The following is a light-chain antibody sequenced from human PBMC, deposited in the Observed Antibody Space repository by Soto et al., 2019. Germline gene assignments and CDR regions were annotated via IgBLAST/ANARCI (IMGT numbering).Light chain of an antibody. V-gene: IGLV2-14*01. CDR2: DVS. CDR1: SSDVGGYNY. CDR3: SSYTSSSSVV. J-gene: IGLJ2*01. Sequence: QSALTQPASVSGSPGQSITISCTGTSSDVGGYNYVSWYQQHPGKAPKLMIYDVSNRPSGVSNRFSGSKSGNTASLTISGLQAEDEADYYCSSYTSSSSVVFAGGTK.